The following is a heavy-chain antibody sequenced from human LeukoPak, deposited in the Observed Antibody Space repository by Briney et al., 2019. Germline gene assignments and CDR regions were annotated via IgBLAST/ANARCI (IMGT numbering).Heavy chain of an antibody. Sequence: SETLSLTCTVSGGSISSYYWSWTRQPPGKGLEWIGCIYYSGSTNCNPSLKSRVTISVDTSKNQFSLKLSSVTAADTAVYYCAGHYYDSSGYYYDYWGQGTLVTVSS. D-gene: IGHD3-22*01. CDR2: IYYSGST. J-gene: IGHJ4*02. CDR1: GGSISSYY. CDR3: AGHYYDSSGYYYDY. V-gene: IGHV4-59*01.